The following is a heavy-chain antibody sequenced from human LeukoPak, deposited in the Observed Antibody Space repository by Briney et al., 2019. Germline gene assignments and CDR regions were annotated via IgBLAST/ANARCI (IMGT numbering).Heavy chain of an antibody. V-gene: IGHV3-30*18. D-gene: IGHD2-2*01. CDR1: GLTFSSYG. CDR3: AKDSSTYYYYYYYMDV. CDR2: ISYDGSNK. Sequence: GGSLRLSCAASGLTFSSYGMHWVRQAPGKGLEWVAVISYDGSNKYYADSVKGRFTISRDNSKNTLYLQMNSLRAEDTAVYYCAKDSSTYYYYYYYMDVWGKGTTVTVSS. J-gene: IGHJ6*03.